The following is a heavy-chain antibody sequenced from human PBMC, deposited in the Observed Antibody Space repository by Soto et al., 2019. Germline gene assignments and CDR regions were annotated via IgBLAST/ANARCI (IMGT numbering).Heavy chain of an antibody. V-gene: IGHV5-51*01. CDR1: GYTFTNYW. J-gene: IGHJ6*02. Sequence: GETLKISCKGSGYTFTNYWIGWVRQMPGKGLEWMGIIYPGDSDTKYNPSFQGQVTISADKSITTTYLQWSSLKASDTAIYYCAASIFYYGMDVWGQGTTVTVSS. CDR3: AASIFYYGMDV. CDR2: IYPGDSDT.